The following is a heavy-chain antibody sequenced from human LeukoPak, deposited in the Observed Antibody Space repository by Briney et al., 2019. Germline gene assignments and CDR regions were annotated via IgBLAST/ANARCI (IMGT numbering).Heavy chain of an antibody. D-gene: IGHD2-2*01. J-gene: IGHJ6*02. CDR1: GYTFTGYY. CDR2: INTNSGGT. Sequence: ASVTVSCTASGYTFTGYYMHWVRQAPGQGLEWLGWINTNSGGTNYAQKFQGRVTMTRDTSISTAYMELRRLRSDDTAVYYCARSFPARRYYYYGMDVWGQGTTVTVSS. V-gene: IGHV1-2*02. CDR3: ARSFPARRYYYYGMDV.